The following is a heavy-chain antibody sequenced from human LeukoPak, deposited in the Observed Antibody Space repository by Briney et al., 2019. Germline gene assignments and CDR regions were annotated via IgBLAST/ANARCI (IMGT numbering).Heavy chain of an antibody. J-gene: IGHJ4*02. CDR3: ARCRITMVREVIVPFDF. Sequence: KFQGRVTITRDTSANTDYMELSSLRSEDTAVYYCARCRITMVREVIVPFDFWGQGTLVTVSS. D-gene: IGHD3-10*01. V-gene: IGHV1-3*01.